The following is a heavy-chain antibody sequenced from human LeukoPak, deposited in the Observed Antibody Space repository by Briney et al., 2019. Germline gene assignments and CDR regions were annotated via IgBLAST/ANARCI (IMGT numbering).Heavy chain of an antibody. J-gene: IGHJ4*02. D-gene: IGHD2-8*01. CDR3: ARDSCTNGVCYLDY. CDR1: GYTFTSYG. CDR2: ISAYNGNT. Sequence: ASVKVSFKASGYTFTSYGISWVRQAPGQGLEWMGWISAYNGNTNYAQKLQGRVTMTTDTSTSTAYTELRSLRSDDTAVYYCARDSCTNGVCYLDYWGQGTLVTVSS. V-gene: IGHV1-18*01.